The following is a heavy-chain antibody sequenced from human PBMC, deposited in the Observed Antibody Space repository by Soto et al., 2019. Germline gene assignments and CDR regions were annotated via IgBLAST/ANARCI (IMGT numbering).Heavy chain of an antibody. CDR1: GGSISSSNW. Sequence: QEQLQESGPGLVKPSGPLSLTCAVSGGSISSSNWWTWVRQPPGKGLEWIGENSHSGNSNYNPSLRGRVTISVDRSKNQFSLKLSSVTAADTAVYYCAGPAGTTVITPGAFDFWGQGTMVTVSS. J-gene: IGHJ3*01. CDR2: NSHSGNS. V-gene: IGHV4-4*02. CDR3: AGPAGTTVITPGAFDF. D-gene: IGHD4-4*01.